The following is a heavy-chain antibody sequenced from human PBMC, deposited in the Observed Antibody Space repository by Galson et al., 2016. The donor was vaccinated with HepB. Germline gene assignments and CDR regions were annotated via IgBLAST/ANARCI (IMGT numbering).Heavy chain of an antibody. CDR3: ASDHGGNPGSDY. Sequence: SLRLSCAASRFHFSMYAMHWVRQAPGKGQEWVAMIWREGIRTFYADSVKGRFTISRDNSKNMLYLQMHSLRTEDTALYYCASDHGGNPGSDYWGQGTLVTVSS. CDR1: RFHFSMYA. D-gene: IGHD4-23*01. V-gene: IGHV3-33*03. CDR2: IWREGIRT. J-gene: IGHJ4*02.